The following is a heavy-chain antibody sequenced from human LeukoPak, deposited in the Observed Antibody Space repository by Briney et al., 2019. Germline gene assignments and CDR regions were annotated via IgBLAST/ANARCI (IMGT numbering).Heavy chain of an antibody. Sequence: PAGSLRLSCIAAGFTFGAYAMTWDRQAPGKGLEWVGFTRSKVYGGTQEYAGSVQGRFTISRDASKGIAYLQMNSLKTEDRAVYYCSRDHTPYYWGERTLVTVSS. CDR2: TRSKVYGGTQ. CDR3: SRDHTPYY. CDR1: GFTFGAYA. V-gene: IGHV3-49*04. D-gene: IGHD2-2*02. J-gene: IGHJ4*02.